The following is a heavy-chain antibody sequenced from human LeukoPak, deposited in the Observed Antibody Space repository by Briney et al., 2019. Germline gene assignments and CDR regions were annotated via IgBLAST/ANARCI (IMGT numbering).Heavy chain of an antibody. D-gene: IGHD2-8*02. CDR1: GGSISSGDYY. V-gene: IGHV4-30-4*01. CDR2: IYYSGST. Sequence: SETLSLTCTVSGGSISSGDYYWSWIRQPPGKGLEWIGYIYYSGSTYCNPSLKSRVTISVDTSKNQLSLKLSFVTAADTAVYYCTRVAVVWPGQVKWFDPWGQGTLVTVSS. J-gene: IGHJ5*02. CDR3: TRVAVVWPGQVKWFDP.